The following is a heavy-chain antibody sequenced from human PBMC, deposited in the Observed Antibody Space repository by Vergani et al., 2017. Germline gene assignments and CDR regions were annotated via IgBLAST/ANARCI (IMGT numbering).Heavy chain of an antibody. Sequence: QVQLVESGGGVVQPGRSLRLSCAASGCTFSSYGMHWVRQAPVKGLEWVAVIWYDGSNKYYADSVKGRFTISRDNSKNTLYLQMNSLRAEDTAVYYCARDAQTALELRDYYYYYMDVWGKGTTVTVSS. CDR3: ARDAQTALELRDYYYYYMDV. CDR1: GCTFSSYG. D-gene: IGHD1-7*01. J-gene: IGHJ6*03. CDR2: IWYDGSNK. V-gene: IGHV3-33*01.